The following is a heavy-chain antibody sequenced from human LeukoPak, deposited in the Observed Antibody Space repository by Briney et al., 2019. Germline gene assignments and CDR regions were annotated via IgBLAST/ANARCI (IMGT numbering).Heavy chain of an antibody. CDR1: GGSISSYY. V-gene: IGHV4-59*08. Sequence: SETLSLTCTVSGGSISSYYWSWIRQPPGKGLEWIGYIYYSGSTNYNPSLKSRVTISVDTSKNQFSLKLSSVTAADTAVYYCARSRLYGGNSPYFDYWGQGTLVTVSS. J-gene: IGHJ4*02. CDR2: IYYSGST. D-gene: IGHD4-23*01. CDR3: ARSRLYGGNSPYFDY.